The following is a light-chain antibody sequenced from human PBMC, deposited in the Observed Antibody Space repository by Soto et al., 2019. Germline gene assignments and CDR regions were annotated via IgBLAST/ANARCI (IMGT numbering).Light chain of an antibody. V-gene: IGLV1-51*01. CDR3: GSWDSSLSAYV. J-gene: IGLJ1*01. CDR1: SSNIGGNS. CDR2: DDN. Sequence: QSVLTQPPSVSAAPGQKVTISCSGSSSNIGGNSVSWYQQLPGTAPKLLIYDDNKRPSGIPDRFSGSKSGTSATLAITGFQTGDEADDYCGSWDSSLSAYVFGTGTKVTVL.